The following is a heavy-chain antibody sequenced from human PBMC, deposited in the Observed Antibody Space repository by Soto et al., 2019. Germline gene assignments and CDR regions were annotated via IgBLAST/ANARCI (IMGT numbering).Heavy chain of an antibody. J-gene: IGHJ3*01. CDR2: IYDDGTT. CDR3: VSSRSAIYGDALDV. D-gene: IGHD2-2*01. CDR1: GGSISSYF. V-gene: IGHV4-59*03. Sequence: PSETLSLTCSVSGGSISSYFRNWLRQPPGKGLDWIGYIYDDGTTDYNPSLKSRVSILLDMSKNQFPLKWSSVTAPGTAAYHCVSSRSAIYGDALDVWGQGTMVTVSS.